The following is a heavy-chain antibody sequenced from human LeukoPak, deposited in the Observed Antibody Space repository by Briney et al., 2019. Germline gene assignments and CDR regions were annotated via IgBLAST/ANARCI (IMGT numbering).Heavy chain of an antibody. CDR1: GFTFSYYG. V-gene: IGHV3-30*02. CDR2: IRFDGNDK. D-gene: IGHD2-15*01. CDR3: ARVAGYCSGGSCSRRGGDY. Sequence: PGGSLRLSCAASGFTFSYYGMHWVRQAPGKGLEWVAFIRFDGNDKFYADSVKGRFTISRDTSRSTLYLQMNSLRAEDTAVYYCARVAGYCSGGSCSRRGGDYWGQGTLVTVSS. J-gene: IGHJ4*02.